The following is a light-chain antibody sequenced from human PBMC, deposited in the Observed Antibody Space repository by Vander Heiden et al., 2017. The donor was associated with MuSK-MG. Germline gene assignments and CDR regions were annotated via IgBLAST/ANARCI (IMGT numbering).Light chain of an antibody. CDR3: QQDNNWPPIT. V-gene: IGKV3-15*01. CDR2: GAS. Sequence: ELVMTQSPATLSVSPGERATLSCRASQSVSSNLAWYQQKPGQAPRLLIYGASTRATGTPARSSGSGHGPEFTLTISSLQSEDFAVYYCQQDNNWPPITFGQGTRMEIK. CDR1: QSVSSN. J-gene: IGKJ5*01.